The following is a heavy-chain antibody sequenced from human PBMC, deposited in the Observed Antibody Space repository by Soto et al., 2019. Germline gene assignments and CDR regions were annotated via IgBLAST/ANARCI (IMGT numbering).Heavy chain of an antibody. CDR1: GYSFTSYW. CDR2: IYPGDSDT. D-gene: IGHD5-12*01. V-gene: IGHV5-51*01. Sequence: PGESLKISCKGSGYSFTSYWIGWVRQMPGKGLEWMGIIYPGDSDTRYSPSFQGQVTISADKSISTAYLQWSSLKASDTAMYYCARHKKGYSGYDYLSYYYYGMDVWGQGTTVTVSS. J-gene: IGHJ6*02. CDR3: ARHKKGYSGYDYLSYYYYGMDV.